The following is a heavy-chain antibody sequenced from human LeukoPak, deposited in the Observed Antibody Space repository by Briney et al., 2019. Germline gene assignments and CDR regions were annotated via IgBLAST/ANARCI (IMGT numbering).Heavy chain of an antibody. CDR2: ITSSSTL. J-gene: IGHJ4*02. V-gene: IGHV3-48*02. Sequence: GGSLRLSCAASGFTFSGSAMNWVRQAPGKGLEWVSYITSSSTLYYADSVKGRFTISRDNAKNSLYLQMNSLRDEDTAVYYCARRYYDSSGYSFDYWGQGTLVTVSS. D-gene: IGHD3-22*01. CDR3: ARRYYDSSGYSFDY. CDR1: GFTFSGSA.